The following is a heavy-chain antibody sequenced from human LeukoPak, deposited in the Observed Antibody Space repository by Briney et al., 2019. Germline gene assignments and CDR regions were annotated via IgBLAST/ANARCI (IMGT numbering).Heavy chain of an antibody. D-gene: IGHD3-16*01. CDR3: ARVLRAPYLIDS. V-gene: IGHV4-38-2*02. CDR2: VFRLQTVRT. CDR1: DSSITSTYY. J-gene: IGHJ4*02. Sequence: PSDTLSLTCTVSDSSITSTYYRAWFRQPPGKGLEWIATVFRLQTVRTFNNPSLGSRVTMSLDPSHNQFSLNLTSVTAADTALYFCARVLRAPYLIDSWGQGTLVTVSS.